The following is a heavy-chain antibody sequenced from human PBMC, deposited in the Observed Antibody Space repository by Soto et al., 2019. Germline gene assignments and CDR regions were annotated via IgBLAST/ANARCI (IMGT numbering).Heavy chain of an antibody. J-gene: IGHJ4*02. Sequence: GGSLRLSCAASGFTFSDYYMSWIRQAPGKGLEWVSYISSSGSTIYYADSVKGRFTISRDNAKNSLYLQMNSLRAEDTAVYYCARDSGRTEPRPAYFDYWGQGTLVTVSS. CDR2: ISSSGSTI. CDR1: GFTFSDYY. D-gene: IGHD3-10*01. CDR3: ARDSGRTEPRPAYFDY. V-gene: IGHV3-11*01.